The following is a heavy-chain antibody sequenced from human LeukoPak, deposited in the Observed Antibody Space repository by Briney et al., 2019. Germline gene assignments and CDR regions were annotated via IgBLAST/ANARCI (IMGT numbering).Heavy chain of an antibody. Sequence: SETLSLXCTVSGGSISSSSYYWGWIRQPPGKGLEWIGSIYYSGITYYNPSLKSRVTISVDTSKNQFSLKLSSVTAADTAVYYCARPTPHGRAVWGKGTTVTVSS. CDR1: GGSISSSSYY. CDR3: ARPTPHGRAV. CDR2: IYYSGIT. V-gene: IGHV4-39*01. J-gene: IGHJ6*04.